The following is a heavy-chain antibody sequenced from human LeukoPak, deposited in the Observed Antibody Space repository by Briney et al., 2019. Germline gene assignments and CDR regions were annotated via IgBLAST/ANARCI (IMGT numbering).Heavy chain of an antibody. CDR1: GGSISSGSYY. CDR2: IYTSGST. J-gene: IGHJ4*02. Sequence: PSETLSLTCTVSGGSISSGSYYWSWIRQPAGKGLEWIGRIYTSGSTNYNPSLKSRVTISVDKSKNQFSLKLSSVTAADTAVYYCARAAYDSSGYYYLFDYWGQGTLVTVSS. D-gene: IGHD3-22*01. CDR3: ARAAYDSSGYYYLFDY. V-gene: IGHV4-61*02.